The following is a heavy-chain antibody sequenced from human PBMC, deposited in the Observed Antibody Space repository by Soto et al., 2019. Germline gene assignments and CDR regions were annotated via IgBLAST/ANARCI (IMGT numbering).Heavy chain of an antibody. Sequence: EVQLVESGGGLVKPGGSLRLSCAASGFTFNTYDMNWVRQAPGKGLEWVSSITTSIAYIYYADSLKGRITISRHNAKNSLFLQTNSLRAEDTAVYYGVRSGPARLGRHSWLDPWGHGALVTVSS. CDR2: ITTSIAYI. J-gene: IGHJ5*02. CDR1: GFTFNTYD. D-gene: IGHD3-16*01. CDR3: VRSGPARLGRHSWLDP. V-gene: IGHV3-21*01.